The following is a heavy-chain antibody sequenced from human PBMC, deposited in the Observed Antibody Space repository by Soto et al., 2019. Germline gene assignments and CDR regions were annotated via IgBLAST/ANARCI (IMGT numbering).Heavy chain of an antibody. CDR2: IIPMFGTP. J-gene: IGHJ4*02. CDR1: GGTFSSYA. D-gene: IGHD2-2*01. Sequence: QVQLVQSGAEVKKPGSSVKVSCKASGGTFSSYAISWVRQAPGQGLEWMGGIIPMFGTPNYAQRFEGRVTITADESTNTAYMELSSLRSEDTAVYYCANRTDVVVARGGSFDSWGQGTLVTVAS. V-gene: IGHV1-69*01. CDR3: ANRTDVVVARGGSFDS.